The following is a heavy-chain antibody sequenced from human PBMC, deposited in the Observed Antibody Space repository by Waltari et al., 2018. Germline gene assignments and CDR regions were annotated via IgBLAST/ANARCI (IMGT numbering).Heavy chain of an antibody. CDR2: VSVTGTP. J-gene: IGHJ5*02. D-gene: IGHD3-16*01. V-gene: IGHV4-59*01. CDR3: AAYVTDAWRGPHDNWFDP. Sequence: QVQLQVSGPGVVRPPETVSLTCTCSSGSISSYYCSGLRHAPGQELEFLGYVSVTGTPNYNPSLRSRVTISIDTSQNQFSLKLSSVTASDTAVYYCAAYVTDAWRGPHDNWFDPWGQGTLVTVSS. CDR1: SGSISSYY.